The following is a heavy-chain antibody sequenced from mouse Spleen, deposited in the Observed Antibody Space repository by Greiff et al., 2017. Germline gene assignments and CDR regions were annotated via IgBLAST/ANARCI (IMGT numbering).Heavy chain of an antibody. CDR1: GYAFSSSW. CDR3: ARGLYGNYESDVDY. Sequence: VQLQQSGPELVKPGASVKISCKASGYAFSSSWMNWVKQRPGKGLEWIGRIYPGDGDTNYNGKFKGKATLTADKSSSTAYMQLSSLTSEDSAVYFCARGLYGNYESDVDYWGQGTTLTGSS. CDR2: IYPGDGDT. V-gene: IGHV1-82*01. D-gene: IGHD2-1*01. J-gene: IGHJ2*01.